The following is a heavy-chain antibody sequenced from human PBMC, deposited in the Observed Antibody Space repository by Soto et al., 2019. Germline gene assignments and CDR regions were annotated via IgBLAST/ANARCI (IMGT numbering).Heavy chain of an antibody. V-gene: IGHV1-8*01. CDR2: MNPNSGNT. D-gene: IGHD6-13*01. J-gene: IGHJ6*02. Sequence: ASVKVSCKASGYTFTSYDINWVRQATGQGLEWMGWMNPNSGNTGYAQKFQGRVTMTRNTSISTAYMELSSLRSEDTAVYYCTRRAAAAAVVPYGMDVWGQGTTVTVSS. CDR3: TRRAAAAAVVPYGMDV. CDR1: GYTFTSYD.